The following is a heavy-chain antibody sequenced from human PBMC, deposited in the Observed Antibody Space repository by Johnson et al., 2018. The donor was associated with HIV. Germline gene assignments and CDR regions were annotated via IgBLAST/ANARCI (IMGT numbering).Heavy chain of an antibody. Sequence: VQLVESGGGLIKPGGSLRLSCAASGFTFSSYAMHWVRQAPGKGLEWVSYISSSGSTIYYADSVKGRFTISRDNAKNSLYLQMNSLRAEDTAVYYCARLAWELGAFDIWGQGTMVTVSS. CDR2: ISSSGSTI. V-gene: IGHV3-48*04. CDR3: ARLAWELGAFDI. J-gene: IGHJ3*02. CDR1: GFTFSSYA. D-gene: IGHD1-26*01.